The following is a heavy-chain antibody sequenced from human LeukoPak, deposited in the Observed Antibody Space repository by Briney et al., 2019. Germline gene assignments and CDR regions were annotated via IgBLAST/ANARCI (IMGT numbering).Heavy chain of an antibody. CDR3: ARGSPAAV. V-gene: IGHV3-74*01. D-gene: IGHD6-25*01. Sequence: GGSLRLSRAASGFTFSSYWMHWVRQAPGKGLVWVSRINTDGSTTNYADSVKGRLTISRDNAENTLYLQMNSLRAEDTAVYYCARGSPAAVWGQGALVTVSS. CDR2: INTDGSTT. CDR1: GFTFSSYW. J-gene: IGHJ4*02.